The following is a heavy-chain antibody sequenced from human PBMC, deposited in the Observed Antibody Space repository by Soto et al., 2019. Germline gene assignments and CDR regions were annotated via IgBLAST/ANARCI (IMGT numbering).Heavy chain of an antibody. CDR3: ARVERGTATTVVAAFDI. D-gene: IGHD1-1*01. Sequence: QVQLQQWGAGLLKPSETLSLTCAVFGGSVNSGNYYWSWIRQPPGKGLEWIGEMSHSGGTHFNPSLKSRVTISVDTSKSQFSLKMSSVTAADTALYYCARVERGTATTVVAAFDIWGPGTMVTVSS. J-gene: IGHJ3*02. CDR1: GGSVNSGNYY. CDR2: MSHSGGT. V-gene: IGHV4-34*01.